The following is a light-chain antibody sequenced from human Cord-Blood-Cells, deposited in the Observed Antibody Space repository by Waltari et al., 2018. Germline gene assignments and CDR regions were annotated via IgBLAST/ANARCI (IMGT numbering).Light chain of an antibody. CDR3: MQALQTWT. Sequence: DIVMTQSPLSLPVTLGEPASIPFRSSQSLLHSNGYNYLDWYLQKPGQSPQLLIYLGSNRASGVPDRFSGSGSGTDFTLKISRVEAEDVGVYYCMQALQTWTFGQGTKVEIK. J-gene: IGKJ1*01. CDR2: LGS. CDR1: QSLLHSNGYNY. V-gene: IGKV2-28*01.